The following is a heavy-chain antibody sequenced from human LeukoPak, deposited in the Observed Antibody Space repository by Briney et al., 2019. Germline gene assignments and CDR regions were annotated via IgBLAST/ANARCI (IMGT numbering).Heavy chain of an antibody. CDR3: ARDPRGYSYGLFDY. J-gene: IGHJ4*02. D-gene: IGHD5-18*01. CDR2: IKQDGTEK. V-gene: IGHV3-7*01. Sequence: GGSLRLSCAVSGFTFTTYWLGWVRQPPGKGLEWVANIKQDGTEKYYVDSVKGRFTISRDNAKNSLYLQMNSLRAEDTAVYYCARDPRGYSYGLFDYWGQGTLVTVSS. CDR1: GFTFTTYW.